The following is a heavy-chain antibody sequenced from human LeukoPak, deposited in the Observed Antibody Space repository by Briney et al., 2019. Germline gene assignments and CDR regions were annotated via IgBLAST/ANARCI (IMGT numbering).Heavy chain of an antibody. D-gene: IGHD4-11*01. CDR3: ARGTGSNYGNWFDP. CDR2: MNPNSGNT. V-gene: IGHV1-8*01. CDR1: GYTFTSYD. J-gene: IGHJ5*02. Sequence: GASVKVSCKASGYTFTSYDINWVRQATGQGLEWMGWMNPNSGNTGYAQKFQGRVTMTRNTSISTAYMELSSLRSEDTAVYYCARGTGSNYGNWFDPWGQGTLVTVSS.